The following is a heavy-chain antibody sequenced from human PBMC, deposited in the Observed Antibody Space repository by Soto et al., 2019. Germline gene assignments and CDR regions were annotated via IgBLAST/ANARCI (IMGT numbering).Heavy chain of an antibody. CDR3: ARDKQELHLGELLDY. Sequence: EVQLVESGGGLVKPGGSLRLSCAASGFTFSSYSMNWVRQAPGKGLEWVSSISSSSSYIYYADSVKGRFTISRDNAKNSLYLPMTSLRAEDTAEYYCARDKQELHLGELLDYWGQGTLVTVSS. CDR1: GFTFSSYS. CDR2: ISSSSSYI. D-gene: IGHD3-16*01. V-gene: IGHV3-21*01. J-gene: IGHJ4*02.